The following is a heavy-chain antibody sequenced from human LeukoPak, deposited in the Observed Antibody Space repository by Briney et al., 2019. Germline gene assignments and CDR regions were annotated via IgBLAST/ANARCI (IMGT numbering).Heavy chain of an antibody. CDR3: ARERGRGRDSPWFDY. D-gene: IGHD1-26*01. Sequence: PGGSLRLSCAASGFIVSGDFMSWVRQAPGKGLEWVSVIYSDGSTYYADSVKGRFTISRDNSKNTLDLQKTGLRAEDTAVYYCARERGRGRDSPWFDYWGQGTLVTVSS. V-gene: IGHV3-53*01. J-gene: IGHJ4*02. CDR1: GFIVSGDF. CDR2: IYSDGST.